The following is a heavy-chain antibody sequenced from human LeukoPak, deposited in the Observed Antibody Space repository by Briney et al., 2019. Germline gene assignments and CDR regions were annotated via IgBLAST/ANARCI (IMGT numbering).Heavy chain of an antibody. CDR2: ISAYNGNT. CDR3: ARGLAAAGPYYCYMDV. V-gene: IGHV1-18*01. Sequence: ASVKVSCKASGYTFTSYGISWVRQAPGQGLEWMGWISAYNGNTNYAQKLQGRVTMTTDTSTSTAYMELRSLRSDDTAVYYCARGLAAAGPYYCYMDVWGKGTTVTVSS. CDR1: GYTFTSYG. D-gene: IGHD6-13*01. J-gene: IGHJ6*03.